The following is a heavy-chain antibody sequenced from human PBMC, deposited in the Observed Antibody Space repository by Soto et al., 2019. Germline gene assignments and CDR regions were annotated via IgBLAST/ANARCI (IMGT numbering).Heavy chain of an antibody. D-gene: IGHD2-15*01. V-gene: IGHV3-66*01. CDR1: GFTVSIKY. CDR2: IQSGGTT. Sequence: EVQLVESGGGLVQPGGSLRLTCAAAGFTVSIKYMTWVRQAPGKGLEWVSLIQSGGTTYYADSVKGRFTISRDTSENTLHLQMDSLRVEDTAVYYCARDDVLCDGGRCYGIPLDVSGKGTTVTVSS. J-gene: IGHJ6*04. CDR3: ARDDVLCDGGRCYGIPLDV.